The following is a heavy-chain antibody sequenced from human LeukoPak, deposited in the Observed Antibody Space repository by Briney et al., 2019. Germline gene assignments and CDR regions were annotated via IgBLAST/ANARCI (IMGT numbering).Heavy chain of an antibody. D-gene: IGHD5-18*01. J-gene: IGHJ3*02. CDR2: VYYSGAT. CDR1: GGPISSGSFY. V-gene: IGHV4-39*01. CDR3: ARQEHRWGMQLWPSI. Sequence: SETLSLTCSVSGGPISSGSFYWAWVRQPPGRGLEWIGSVYYSGATYYSPSLKGRVTIPEDTSKKQFSLRLSSVTAADTAVYYCARQEHRWGMQLWPSIWGQGTMVTVSS.